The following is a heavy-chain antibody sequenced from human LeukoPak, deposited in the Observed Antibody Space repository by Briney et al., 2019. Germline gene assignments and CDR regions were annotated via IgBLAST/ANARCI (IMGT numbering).Heavy chain of an antibody. CDR1: GFTFSSFW. J-gene: IGHJ3*02. Sequence: GGSLRLSCAASGFTFSSFWMSWVRQAPGKGLEWVANIKQEGSEKYYVGSVKGRFTISRDDARNSLYLQMNSLRAEDTAVYYCARDPAAFYDKDAFDIWGQGTMVTVSS. CDR2: IKQEGSEK. D-gene: IGHD3-22*01. CDR3: ARDPAAFYDKDAFDI. V-gene: IGHV3-7*01.